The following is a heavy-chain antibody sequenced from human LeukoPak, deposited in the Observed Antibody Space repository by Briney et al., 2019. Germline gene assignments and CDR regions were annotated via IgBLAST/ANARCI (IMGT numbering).Heavy chain of an antibody. CDR1: GFTVSSNY. CDR3: ASGGLGARKYYSDPFHY. J-gene: IGHJ4*02. V-gene: IGHV3-53*01. CDR2: IYSAGAT. D-gene: IGHD3-10*01. Sequence: GGSVRLSCAASGFTVSSNYMSWVRQAPGKGLEWVSIIYSAGATYYSDSVRGRFTISRDSSKNTVSLHMNSLRAEDTAIYYCASGGLGARKYYSDPFHYWGQGTLVTVSS.